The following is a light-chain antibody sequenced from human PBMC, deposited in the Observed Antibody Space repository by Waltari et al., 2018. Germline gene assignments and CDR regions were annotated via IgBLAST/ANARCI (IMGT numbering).Light chain of an antibody. J-gene: IGKJ2*01. CDR1: QSLLHSNGYTY. CDR3: MQALQTPYT. CDR2: LGS. V-gene: IGKV2-28*01. Sequence: DIVMTQSPLSLPVTHGEPASISCRSSQSLLHSNGYTYLDWYLQKLGQSPQVLIYLGSNRASGVSVMISVSGSGTDFTLKISSVEAEDGGVYYCMQALQTPYTFGQGTKLEI.